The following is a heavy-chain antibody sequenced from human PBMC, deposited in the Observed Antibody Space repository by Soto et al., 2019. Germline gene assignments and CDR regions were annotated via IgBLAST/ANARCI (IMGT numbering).Heavy chain of an antibody. Sequence: GGSLRLSCAASGFTFSSYEMHWVRQAPGKGLEWISYISSSGTGTYYADSVRGRFTMSRDNTKNSVSLQMYSLREEDTAIYYCVRDLHEPLAADALREANWGQGTKVNVS. CDR3: VRDLHEPLAADALREAN. CDR1: GFTFSSYE. D-gene: IGHD4-17*01. J-gene: IGHJ4*02. V-gene: IGHV3-48*03. CDR2: ISSSGTGT.